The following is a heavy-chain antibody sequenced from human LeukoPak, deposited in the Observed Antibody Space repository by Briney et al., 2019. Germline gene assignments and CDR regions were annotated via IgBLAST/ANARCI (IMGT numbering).Heavy chain of an antibody. Sequence: GGSLRLSCAASGFIFDEYGMNWVRQVPGKGLQWVSGISWDGETTGYADSVKGRFTISRDNVQNSLYLQMNTLRVEDTALYYCARRSEPGGCGYYIDSWGQGTLVTVSS. V-gene: IGHV3-20*04. CDR1: GFIFDEYG. D-gene: IGHD3-3*01. CDR3: ARRSEPGGCGYYIDS. J-gene: IGHJ4*02. CDR2: ISWDGETT.